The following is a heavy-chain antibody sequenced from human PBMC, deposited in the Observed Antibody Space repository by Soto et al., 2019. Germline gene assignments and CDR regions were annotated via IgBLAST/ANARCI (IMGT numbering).Heavy chain of an antibody. CDR3: VRTSLAVAAATREDY. D-gene: IGHD2-15*01. Sequence: EVQLVESGGGLVQPGGSLRLSCAASGFTFSSYWMHWVRQAPGKGLVWVSRINSDGSSTSYADSVKGRFTISRDNAKNTLYLQMNSLRAEDTAVYYRVRTSLAVAAATREDYWGQGTLVTVSS. V-gene: IGHV3-74*01. CDR2: INSDGSST. J-gene: IGHJ4*02. CDR1: GFTFSSYW.